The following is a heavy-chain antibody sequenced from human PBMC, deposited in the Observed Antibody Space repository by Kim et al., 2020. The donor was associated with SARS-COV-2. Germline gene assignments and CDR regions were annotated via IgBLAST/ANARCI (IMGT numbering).Heavy chain of an antibody. CDR3: ARDLRNGAYFDL. J-gene: IGHJ2*01. D-gene: IGHD3-10*01. Sequence: GGSLRLSCAASGFTFSDYYMSWIRQAPGKGLEWVSYISSSSSYTNYADSMKGRFTISRDNAKNSLYLQMNSLRAEDTAVYYCARDLRNGAYFDLWGRGTLVTVSS. CDR2: ISSSSSYT. CDR1: GFTFSDYY. V-gene: IGHV3-11*05.